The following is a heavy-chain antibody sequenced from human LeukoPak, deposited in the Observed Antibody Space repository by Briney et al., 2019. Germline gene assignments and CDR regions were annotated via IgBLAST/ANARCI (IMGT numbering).Heavy chain of an antibody. CDR2: ICNSGST. CDR3: AEGGQWLRV. CDR1: GGSISNYC. V-gene: IGHV4-4*07. D-gene: IGHD6-19*01. J-gene: IGHJ4*02. Sequence: PSETLSLTCTVFGGSISNYCWSCIRQPAGKGLEWIGRICNSGSTNYNPSLKSRVTMSVDTSKNQFSLKLTSVTAADTAVYYCAEGGQWLRVWGQGTLVTVSS.